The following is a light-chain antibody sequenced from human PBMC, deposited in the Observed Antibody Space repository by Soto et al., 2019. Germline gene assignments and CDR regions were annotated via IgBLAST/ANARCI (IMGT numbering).Light chain of an antibody. J-gene: IGLJ2*01. CDR3: SSYAGSSTFVV. CDR2: EVS. CDR1: RSDVGGYNL. Sequence: HSVLTQPASVSGSPGQSITMSCTGSRSDVGGYNLVSWYQQHPGKAPKLMIYEVSKRPSGVSNRFSGSKSGNTASLTISGLQAEDEADYYCSSYAGSSTFVVFGGGTKLTVL. V-gene: IGLV2-23*02.